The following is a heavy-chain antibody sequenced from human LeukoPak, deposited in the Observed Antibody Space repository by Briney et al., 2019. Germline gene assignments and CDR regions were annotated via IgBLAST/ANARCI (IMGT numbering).Heavy chain of an antibody. CDR3: ARGRRNVDIVATILSSSSPYSSSWYFDY. D-gene: IGHD5-12*01. V-gene: IGHV4-34*01. J-gene: IGHJ4*02. CDR2: INHSGST. CDR1: GGSISNYY. Sequence: SETLSLTCTVSGGSISNYYWSWIRQPPGKGLEWIGEINHSGSTNYNPSLKSRVTISVDTSKNQFSLKLSSVTAADTAVYYCARGRRNVDIVATILSSSSPYSSSWYFDYWGQGTLVTVSS.